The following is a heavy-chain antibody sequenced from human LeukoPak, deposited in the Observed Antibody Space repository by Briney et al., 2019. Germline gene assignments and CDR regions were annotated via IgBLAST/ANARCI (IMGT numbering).Heavy chain of an antibody. CDR1: GGSISSYY. CDR3: ARLGYSSGWYLDY. Sequence: TSGTLSLTCTVSGGSISSYYWSWIRQPPGKGLEWIGYIYYSGSTNYNPSLKSRVTISVDTSKNQFSLKLSSVTAADTAVYYCARLGYSSGWYLDYWGQGTLVTVSS. J-gene: IGHJ4*02. D-gene: IGHD6-19*01. V-gene: IGHV4-59*01. CDR2: IYYSGST.